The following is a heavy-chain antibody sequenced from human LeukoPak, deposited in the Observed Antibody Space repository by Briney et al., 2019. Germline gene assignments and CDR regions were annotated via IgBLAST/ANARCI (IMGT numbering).Heavy chain of an antibody. CDR2: VSGSGDKT. V-gene: IGHV3-23*01. J-gene: IGHJ4*02. CDR1: GFTFSGYT. CDR3: ARDFYDSSGYYYDY. D-gene: IGHD3-22*01. Sequence: GGSLRLSCAASGFTFSGYTMSWVRQAPGKGLEWVSAVSGSGDKTYYADSVKGRFTISRDNSKGTPYLQMNSLRAEDTALYYCARDFYDSSGYYYDYWGQGTLVTVSS.